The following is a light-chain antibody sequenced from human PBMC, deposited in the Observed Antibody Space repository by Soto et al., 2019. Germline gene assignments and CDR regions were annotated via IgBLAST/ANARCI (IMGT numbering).Light chain of an antibody. CDR3: QQTYTTPWT. CDR1: QSISAY. Sequence: DIQMTQSPSSLSASVGDRVTITCRASQSISAYLNWYQQSPGKAPKLLMYAASTLQSGVPSRFSGSGSGTEFSLTISSLQPEDFATYYCQQTYTTPWTFGHGTKVEI. J-gene: IGKJ1*01. V-gene: IGKV1-39*01. CDR2: AAS.